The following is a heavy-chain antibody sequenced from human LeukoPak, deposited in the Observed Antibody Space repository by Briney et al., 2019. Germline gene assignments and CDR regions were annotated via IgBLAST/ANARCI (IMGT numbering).Heavy chain of an antibody. Sequence: SVKVSCKASGGTFSSYAISWVRQAPGQGLEWMGGIIPIFGTANYAQKFQGRVTITADESTSTAYMELSNLRSEDTAVYYCSRGLVVTAIRGLYYYYGMDVWGQGTTVTVSS. J-gene: IGHJ6*02. V-gene: IGHV1-69*13. CDR2: IIPIFGTA. CDR1: GGTFSSYA. D-gene: IGHD2-21*02. CDR3: SRGLVVTAIRGLYYYYGMDV.